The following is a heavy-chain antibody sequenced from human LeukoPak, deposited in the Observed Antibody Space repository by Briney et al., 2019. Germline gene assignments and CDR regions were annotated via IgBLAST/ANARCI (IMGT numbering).Heavy chain of an antibody. V-gene: IGHV4-39*01. J-gene: IGHJ4*02. CDR1: GGPVTTNSYY. CDR3: ARQEGRTTGWYVH. D-gene: IGHD6-19*01. CDR2: IHYSGVT. Sequence: SETLSLTCSVSGGPVTTNSYYWAWIRQSPGKGLDWIATIHYSGVTYYHPSLKSRVTISVDMSKNEFSLNLNSVTAADTAIYYCARQEGRTTGWYVHWGQGTLVTVSS.